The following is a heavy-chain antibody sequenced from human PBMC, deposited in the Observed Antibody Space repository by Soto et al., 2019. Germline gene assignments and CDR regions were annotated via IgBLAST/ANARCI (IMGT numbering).Heavy chain of an antibody. CDR2: ISYDGSNK. CDR3: ARAAIVVVVAATLNWFAP. D-gene: IGHD2-15*01. J-gene: IGHJ5*02. V-gene: IGHV3-30-3*01. CDR1: GFTFSSYA. Sequence: GGSLRLSCAASGFTFSSYAMHWVRQAPGKGLEWVAVISYDGSNKYYADSVKGRFTISRDNSKNTLYLQMNSLRAEDTAVYYCARAAIVVVVAATLNWFAPWGQGTLVTVSS.